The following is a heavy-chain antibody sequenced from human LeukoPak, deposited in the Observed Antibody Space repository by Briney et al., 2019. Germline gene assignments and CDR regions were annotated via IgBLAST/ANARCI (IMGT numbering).Heavy chain of an antibody. J-gene: IGHJ5*02. Sequence: ASVKVSCKASGYTFTSYDINWVRQAPGQGLEWMGWVSGYNGNTNYAQKFEGRVAMTTDTSSSTAYMELRSLRSDDTAIYYCAKGDWFDPWGQGTLVTVSS. CDR1: GYTFTSYD. V-gene: IGHV1-18*01. CDR3: AKGDWFDP. CDR2: VSGYNGNT. D-gene: IGHD2-21*01.